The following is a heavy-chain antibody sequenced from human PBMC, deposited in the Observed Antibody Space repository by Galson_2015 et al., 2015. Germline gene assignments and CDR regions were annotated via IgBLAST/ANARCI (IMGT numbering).Heavy chain of an antibody. CDR1: GFTFSNYA. CDR3: AKSMGYSSEGFHL. D-gene: IGHD6-19*01. Sequence: SLRLSCAASGFTFSNYAMSWVRQAPGKGLEWVSSISGDSGSTYYADSVKGRFTISRDSSKNKLFLQMNILRAEDTAVYYCAKSMGYSSEGFHLWGQGTMLPVSS. V-gene: IGHV3-23*01. J-gene: IGHJ3*01. CDR2: ISGDSGST.